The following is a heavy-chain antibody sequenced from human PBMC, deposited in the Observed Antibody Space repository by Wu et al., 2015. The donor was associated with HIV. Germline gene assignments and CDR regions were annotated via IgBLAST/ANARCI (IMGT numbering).Heavy chain of an antibody. D-gene: IGHD6-13*01. CDR3: AREAPAGGYSSPRGWYYFDY. V-gene: IGHV4-34*01. CDR1: GGSFSGYY. Sequence: QVQLQQWGAGLLKPSETLSLTCAVYGGSFSGYYWSWIRQPPGKGLEWIGEINHSGSTNYNPSLKSRVTISVDTSKNQFSLKLSPVTAADTAVYYCAREAPAGGYSSPRGWYYFDYWGQGTLVTVSS. J-gene: IGHJ4*02. CDR2: INHSGST.